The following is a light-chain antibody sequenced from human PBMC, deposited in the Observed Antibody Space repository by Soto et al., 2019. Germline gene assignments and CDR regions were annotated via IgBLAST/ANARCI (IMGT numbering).Light chain of an antibody. CDR2: EVS. CDR3: SSYASSNNFV. CDR1: NSDVGGYNS. J-gene: IGLJ1*01. Sequence: QSALTQPPSASWSPGQSVTISCTGTNSDVGGYNSVSWYQQHPGKAPKLMIYEVSKRPSGVPDRFSGSKSGNTASLTVSGLQAEDEADYSCSSYASSNNFVFGTGTKVTVL. V-gene: IGLV2-8*01.